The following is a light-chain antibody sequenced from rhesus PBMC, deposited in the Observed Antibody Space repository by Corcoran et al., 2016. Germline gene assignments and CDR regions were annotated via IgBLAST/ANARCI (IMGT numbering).Light chain of an antibody. J-gene: IGKJ4*01. CDR3: KQESNWPLT. Sequence: EIIMTQSPATLSLSPGERATLSCRTSQSVSSNLAWYQQKPGQAPRLLIYDASNSATGAPDRFSGSGSGTDFTLTISILEAEDVGVYYCKQESNWPLTFGGGTKVEIK. V-gene: IGKV3-35*01. CDR1: QSVSSN. CDR2: DAS.